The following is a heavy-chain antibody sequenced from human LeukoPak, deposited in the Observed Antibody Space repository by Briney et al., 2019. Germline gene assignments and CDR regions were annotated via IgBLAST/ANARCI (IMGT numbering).Heavy chain of an antibody. J-gene: IGHJ4*02. V-gene: IGHV4-39*07. CDR1: GGAISNTSYY. CDR2: ASYSGST. CDR3: ARGRRLLWFGEPLDY. Sequence: PSETPSLTCTVSGGAISNTSYYWGWIRQPPGNGLEWIGSASYSGSTNYNPSLKSRVTISVDTSKNQFSLKLSSVTAADTAVYYCARGRRLLWFGEPLDYWGQGTLVTVSS. D-gene: IGHD3-10*01.